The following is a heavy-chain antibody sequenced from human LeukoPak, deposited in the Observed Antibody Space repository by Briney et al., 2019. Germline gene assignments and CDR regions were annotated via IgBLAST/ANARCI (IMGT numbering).Heavy chain of an antibody. CDR1: GASITSSSYY. D-gene: IGHD3-16*02. Sequence: SETLSLTCTVSGASITSSSYYWGWIRQAPGKGLDWIGNMDYSGTTYYSPYLNSRVIISVDTSKNKFSLELKSVTAADTAVYYCARMVHNFDDVWGSYRSTGFDYWGQGALVTVSS. CDR3: ARMVHNFDDVWGSYRSTGFDY. V-gene: IGHV4-39*01. CDR2: MDYSGTT. J-gene: IGHJ4*02.